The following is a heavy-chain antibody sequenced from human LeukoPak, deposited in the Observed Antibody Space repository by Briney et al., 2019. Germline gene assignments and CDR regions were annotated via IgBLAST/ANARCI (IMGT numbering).Heavy chain of an antibody. CDR1: GSTFSDYY. Sequence: GASVKVSCKASGSTFSDYYIHWVRHAPGQGLEWMGWINPNNGDAMYAQRFQGRVTMTWDTSINTAYMDLSRLTSDDTALYYCARDRSTLGYRQFDYWGQGTLVIVSS. CDR3: ARDRSTLGYRQFDY. J-gene: IGHJ4*02. V-gene: IGHV1-2*02. CDR2: INPNNGDA. D-gene: IGHD5-18*01.